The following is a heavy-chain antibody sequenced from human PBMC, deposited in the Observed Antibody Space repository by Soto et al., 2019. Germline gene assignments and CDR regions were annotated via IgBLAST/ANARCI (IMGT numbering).Heavy chain of an antibody. Sequence: SVKVSCKASGGTFSSYAISWVRQAPGQGLEWMGGIIPIFGTANYAQKFQGRVTITADESTSTAYMELSSLRTEDTAVYYCARWRVLQDYYDSSGYYQFDYWGQGTLVTVSS. CDR3: ARWRVLQDYYDSSGYYQFDY. V-gene: IGHV1-69*13. J-gene: IGHJ4*02. CDR2: IIPIFGTA. CDR1: GGTFSSYA. D-gene: IGHD3-22*01.